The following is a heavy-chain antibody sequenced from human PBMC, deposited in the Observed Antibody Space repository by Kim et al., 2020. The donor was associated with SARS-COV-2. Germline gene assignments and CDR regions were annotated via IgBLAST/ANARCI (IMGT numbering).Heavy chain of an antibody. Sequence: SETLSLTCTVSGGSISSYYWSWIRQPPGKGLEWIGYIYYSGSTNYNPSLKSRVTISVDTSKNQFSLKLSSVTAADTAVYYCARHFSSSWLIYFDYWGQGT. D-gene: IGHD6-13*01. V-gene: IGHV4-59*08. CDR1: GGSISSYY. J-gene: IGHJ4*02. CDR3: ARHFSSSWLIYFDY. CDR2: IYYSGST.